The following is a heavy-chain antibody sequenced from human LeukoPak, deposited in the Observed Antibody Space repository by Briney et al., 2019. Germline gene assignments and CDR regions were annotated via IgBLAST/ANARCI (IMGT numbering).Heavy chain of an antibody. CDR2: ISAYNGNT. J-gene: IGHJ4*02. CDR1: GYTFTSYG. CDR3: ARVTPGGYEGFDWLENFDY. V-gene: IGHV1-18*04. Sequence: ASVKVSCKASGYTFTSYGISWVRQAPGQGLEWMGWISAYNGNTNYAQKLQGRVTMTTDTSTSTAYMELRSLRSDDTAVCYCARVTPGGYEGFDWLENFDYWGQGTLVTVSS. D-gene: IGHD3-9*01.